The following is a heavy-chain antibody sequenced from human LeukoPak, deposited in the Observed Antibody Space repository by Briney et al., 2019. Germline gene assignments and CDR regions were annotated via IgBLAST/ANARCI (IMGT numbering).Heavy chain of an antibody. CDR2: IYSSGST. J-gene: IGHJ6*02. Sequence: PSQTLSLTCTVSGGSISSGDYYWSWIRQPPGKGLEWIGYIYSSGSTYYNPSLKSRVTISVDTSKNQFSLKLSSVTAADTAVYYCARDLSTDSNYAYGMDVWGQGTTVTVSS. CDR3: ARDLSTDSNYAYGMDV. D-gene: IGHD4-11*01. CDR1: GGSISSGDYY. V-gene: IGHV4-30-4*01.